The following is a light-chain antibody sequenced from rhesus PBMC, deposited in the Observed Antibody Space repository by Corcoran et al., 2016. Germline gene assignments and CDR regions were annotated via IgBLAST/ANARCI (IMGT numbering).Light chain of an antibody. CDR2: TAS. J-gene: IGKJ4*01. V-gene: IGKV1-25*01. CDR1: QGISSY. Sequence: DIQMTQSPSSLSASVGDTVTITCRASQGISSYLAWYQQKPGKAPKLLISTASPLQSGVPSRFSGNGSGTDFTLAISNLQPEDFATYFCPQHNSYPLTFGGGTKVEIK. CDR3: PQHNSYPLT.